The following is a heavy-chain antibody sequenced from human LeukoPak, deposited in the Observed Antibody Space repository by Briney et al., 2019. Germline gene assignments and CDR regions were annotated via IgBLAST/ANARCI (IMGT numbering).Heavy chain of an antibody. J-gene: IGHJ4*02. Sequence: GGSLRLSCAASGFNFRSYAMSWVRQAPGKGLEWVSTVTGGAVATYYADSVRGGHTISRDNSKNTLYLQMNSLRAEDTAVYYCAIDSPLKGYNSGWATNSFDFWGQGTLVTVSS. CDR2: VTGGAVAT. D-gene: IGHD6-19*01. V-gene: IGHV3-23*01. CDR3: AIDSPLKGYNSGWATNSFDF. CDR1: GFNFRSYA.